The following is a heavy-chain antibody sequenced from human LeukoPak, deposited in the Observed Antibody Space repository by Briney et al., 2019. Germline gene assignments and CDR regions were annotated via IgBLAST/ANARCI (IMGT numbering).Heavy chain of an antibody. Sequence: KASETLSLTCAVYGGSFSGYYWSWIRQPPGKGLEWIGEINHSGSTNYNPSLKSRVTISVDTSKNQFSLKLSSVTAADTAVYFCATSRSLDYWGQGTLVTVSS. CDR3: ATSRSLDY. CDR1: GGSFSGYY. CDR2: INHSGST. J-gene: IGHJ4*02. V-gene: IGHV4-34*01.